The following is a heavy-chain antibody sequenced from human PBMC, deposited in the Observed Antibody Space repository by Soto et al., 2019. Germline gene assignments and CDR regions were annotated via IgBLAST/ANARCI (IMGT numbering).Heavy chain of an antibody. J-gene: IGHJ3*02. CDR2: IHSGGST. V-gene: IGHV3-66*01. D-gene: IGHD2-21*02. CDR3: ARVTAIRAFDI. Sequence: GGSLRLSCVASGFTVSSNYMSWVRQAPGKGLEWVSFIHSGGSTYYADSVKGRFTISRDNSKNTLYLQMNSLRADDTAVYYCARVTAIRAFDIWRQGTKDTVSS. CDR1: GFTVSSNY.